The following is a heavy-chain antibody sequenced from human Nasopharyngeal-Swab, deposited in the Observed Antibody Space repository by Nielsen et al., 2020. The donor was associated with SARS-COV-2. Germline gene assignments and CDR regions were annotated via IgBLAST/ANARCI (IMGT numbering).Heavy chain of an antibody. CDR3: ARGNSFDY. V-gene: IGHV3-69-1*01. J-gene: IGHJ4*02. CDR2: ISRTYST. CDR1: GFTFRNYA. Sequence: GGSLRLSCKGSGFTFRNYALNWVRQAPGKGLEWVSAISRTYSTYYADSVRGRFTVSRDNAKNSLYLQMNSLRAEDTAVYYCARGNSFDYWGQGTLVTVSS.